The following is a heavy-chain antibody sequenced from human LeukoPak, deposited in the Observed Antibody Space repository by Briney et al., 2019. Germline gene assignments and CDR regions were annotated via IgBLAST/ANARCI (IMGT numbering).Heavy chain of an antibody. Sequence: SETLSLTCTVSGGSISSYYWSRIRQPPGKGLEWIGYIYYSGSTNYNPSLKSRVTISVDTSKNQFSLKLSSVTAADTAVYYCARAIAAAPDYWGQGTLVTVSS. V-gene: IGHV4-59*08. CDR1: GGSISSYY. CDR2: IYYSGST. D-gene: IGHD6-13*01. CDR3: ARAIAAAPDY. J-gene: IGHJ4*02.